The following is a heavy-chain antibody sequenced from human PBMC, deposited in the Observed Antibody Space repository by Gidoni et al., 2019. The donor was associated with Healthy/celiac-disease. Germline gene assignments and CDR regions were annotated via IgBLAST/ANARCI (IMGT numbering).Heavy chain of an antibody. Sequence: QVQLVESGGGVVQPGRSLRLSCAASGFTFSSYGMHWVRQAPGKGLEWVAVIWYDGSNKYYADSVKGRFTISRDNSKNTLYLQMNSLRAEDTAVYYCARDWGTTMYYFDYWGQGTLVTVSS. CDR1: GFTFSSYG. D-gene: IGHD3-16*01. CDR3: ARDWGTTMYYFDY. CDR2: IWYDGSNK. V-gene: IGHV3-33*01. J-gene: IGHJ4*02.